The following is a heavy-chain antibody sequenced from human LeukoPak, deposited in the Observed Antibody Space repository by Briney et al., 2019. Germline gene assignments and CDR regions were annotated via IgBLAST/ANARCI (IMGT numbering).Heavy chain of an antibody. D-gene: IGHD6-19*01. CDR3: ARDPDSSGWFDY. CDR2: IIPIFGTA. V-gene: IGHV1-69*05. CDR1: GGTFSSYA. Sequence: SVKVSCKASGGTFSSYAISWVRQAPGQGLEWMGGIIPIFGTANYAQKFQGRVTITTDESTSTAYMELSSLRSEDTAVYYCARDPDSSGWFDYWGQGTLVTVSS. J-gene: IGHJ4*02.